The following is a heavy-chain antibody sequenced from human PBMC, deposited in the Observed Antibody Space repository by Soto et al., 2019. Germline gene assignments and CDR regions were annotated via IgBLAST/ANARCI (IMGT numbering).Heavy chain of an antibody. CDR3: AKDSEVHYYDRPPFDY. CDR2: INSDGSST. CDR1: GFTFSTYW. J-gene: IGHJ4*02. Sequence: GGSLRLSCAASGFTFSTYWMHWVRQAPGKGLVWVSRINSDGSSTYYADSVKGRFTISRDNAKNTLYLQMNSLRAEDTAVYYCAKDSEVHYYDRPPFDYWGQGTLVTVSS. D-gene: IGHD3-22*01. V-gene: IGHV3-74*01.